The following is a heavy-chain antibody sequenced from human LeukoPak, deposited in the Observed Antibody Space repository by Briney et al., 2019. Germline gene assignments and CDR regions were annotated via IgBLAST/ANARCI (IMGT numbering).Heavy chain of an antibody. V-gene: IGHV4-39*01. CDR1: GGSISSSSYY. CDR2: IYYSGST. D-gene: IGHD3-9*01. Sequence: PSETLSLTCTVSGGSISSSSYYWGWIRQPPGKGLEWIGSIYYSGSTYYNPSLKSRVTISVDTSKNQFSLKPSSVTAADTAVYYCASRRIYDILTGLGQFDYWGQGTLVTVSS. J-gene: IGHJ4*02. CDR3: ASRRIYDILTGLGQFDY.